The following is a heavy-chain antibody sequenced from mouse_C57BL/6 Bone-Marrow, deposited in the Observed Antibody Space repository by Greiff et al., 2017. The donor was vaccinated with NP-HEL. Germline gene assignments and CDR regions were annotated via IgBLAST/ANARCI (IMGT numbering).Heavy chain of an antibody. D-gene: IGHD1-1*01. J-gene: IGHJ1*03. CDR3: ARYHYGSSYWYFDV. V-gene: IGHV1-19*01. CDR2: INPYNGGT. Sequence: EVQLQQSGPVLVKPGASVKMSCKASGYTFTDYYMNWVKQSHGKSLEWIGVINPYNGGTSYNQKFKGKATLTVDKSSSTAYMELNSLTSEDSAVYYWARYHYGSSYWYFDVWGTGTTVTVSS. CDR1: GYTFTDYY.